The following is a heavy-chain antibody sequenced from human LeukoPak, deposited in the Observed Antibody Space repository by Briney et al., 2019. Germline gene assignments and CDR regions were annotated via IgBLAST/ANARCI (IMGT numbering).Heavy chain of an antibody. V-gene: IGHV4-59*12. CDR1: GGSISSYY. CDR2: IYYSGST. D-gene: IGHD3-10*02. J-gene: IGHJ4*02. CDR3: AREGATYYYVYFDY. Sequence: SETLSLTCTVPGGSISSYYWSWIRQPPEKGLEWIGYIYYSGSTNYNPSLKSRVTMSVDTSKNQFSLKLSSVTAADTAVYYCAREGATYYYVYFDYWGQGTLVTVSS.